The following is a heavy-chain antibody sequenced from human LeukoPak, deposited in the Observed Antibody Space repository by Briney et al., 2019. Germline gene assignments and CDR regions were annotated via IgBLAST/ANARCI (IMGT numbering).Heavy chain of an antibody. V-gene: IGHV3-21*01. CDR3: ARDQGGLWFGELLYPNYYYYGMDV. D-gene: IGHD3-10*01. CDR2: ISSSSSYI. Sequence: PGGSLRLSCAASGFTFSSYSMNWVRQAPGKGLEWVSSISSSSSYIYYADSVKGRFTISRDNAKNSLYLQMNSLRAEDTAVYHCARDQGGLWFGELLYPNYYYYGMDVWGQGTTVTVSS. CDR1: GFTFSSYS. J-gene: IGHJ6*02.